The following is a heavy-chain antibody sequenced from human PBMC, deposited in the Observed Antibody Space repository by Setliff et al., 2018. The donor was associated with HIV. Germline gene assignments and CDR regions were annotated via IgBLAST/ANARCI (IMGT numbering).Heavy chain of an antibody. CDR1: GYNFINYD. Sequence: ASVKVSCKASGYNFINYDINWVRQATGQGLEWMGWMNPNSGKTDFAQKFRGRVTMTRNTSISTAYMELSSLRSEDTAVYYCARMDCSGDSCYMANWFDPWGQGTLVTVSS. J-gene: IGHJ5*02. CDR3: ARMDCSGDSCYMANWFDP. V-gene: IGHV1-8*02. D-gene: IGHD2-15*01. CDR2: MNPNSGKT.